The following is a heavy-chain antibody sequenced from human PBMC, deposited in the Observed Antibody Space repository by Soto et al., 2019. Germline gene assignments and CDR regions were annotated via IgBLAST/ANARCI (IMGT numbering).Heavy chain of an antibody. D-gene: IGHD3-9*01. CDR2: IYPEYSDV. CDR3: ARHDGRGYYNRFYYGLDV. CDR1: GYTFPDYW. V-gene: IGHV5-51*01. J-gene: IGHJ6*02. Sequence: PGESLTISCKTSGYTFPDYWLGWVRHMPGKGLEWMGIIYPEYSDVKYSPSFQGQVTISADKSIRTAYLQWNSLKASDTALYFCARHDGRGYYNRFYYGLDVWGQGTTVTVSS.